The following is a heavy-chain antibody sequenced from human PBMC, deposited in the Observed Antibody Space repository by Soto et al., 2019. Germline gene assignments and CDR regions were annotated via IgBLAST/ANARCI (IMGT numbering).Heavy chain of an antibody. CDR3: ARDLSIAASPYYFDY. D-gene: IGHD6-6*01. CDR1: GFTFSSYS. CDR2: ISSSSSTI. V-gene: IGHV3-48*02. J-gene: IGHJ4*02. Sequence: GGSLRLSCAASGFTFSSYSMNWVRQAPGKGLEWVSYISSSSSTIYYADSVKGRFTISRDNAKNSLYLQMNSLRDEDTAVYYCARDLSIAASPYYFDYWGKGTLVTVSS.